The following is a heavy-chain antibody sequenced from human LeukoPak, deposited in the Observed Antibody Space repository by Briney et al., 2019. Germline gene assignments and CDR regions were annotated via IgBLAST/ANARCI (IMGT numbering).Heavy chain of an antibody. CDR3: ARDPSSFYHHNNGDY. CDR1: GGSISSSSYY. V-gene: IGHV4-39*07. J-gene: IGHJ4*02. D-gene: IGHD2-15*01. Sequence: YPSETLSLTCTVSGGSISSSSYYWGWIRQPPGKGLEWIGTIYHTGSTYYNPSLKSRVTISVDTAKNQFFLKLTSVTAADTAVYYCARDPSSFYHHNNGDYWGQGILVTVSS. CDR2: IYHTGST.